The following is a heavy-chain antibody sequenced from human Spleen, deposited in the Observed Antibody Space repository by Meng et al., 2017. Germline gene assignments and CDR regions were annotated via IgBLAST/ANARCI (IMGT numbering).Heavy chain of an antibody. CDR3: TVYITGHM. D-gene: IGHD6-19*01. V-gene: IGHV3-73*01. CDR1: RFTFNNYA. CDR2: IVTKTKNYAT. J-gene: IGHJ3*02. Sequence: GESLKISCAASRFTFNNYAMHWVRQASGKGLEWVGRIVTKTKNYATAYAASVKGRFTISRDDSVNTGYLQMNSLRSEDTALYYCTVYITGHMWGRGTMVTVSS.